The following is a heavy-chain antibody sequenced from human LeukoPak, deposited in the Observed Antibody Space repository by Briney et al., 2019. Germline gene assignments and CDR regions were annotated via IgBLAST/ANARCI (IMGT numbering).Heavy chain of an antibody. CDR1: GDSLSSYY. Sequence: SETLSLTCSVSGDSLSSYYWNWIRQSPVKGLEWIGYISTNGNTKYNPSLKSRVTISVDTSKNQFSLQLNSVTAADTAVYYCVSCSYYYYYMDVWGKGTTVTVSS. CDR2: ISTNGNT. CDR3: VSCSYYYYYMDV. V-gene: IGHV4-4*08. J-gene: IGHJ6*03.